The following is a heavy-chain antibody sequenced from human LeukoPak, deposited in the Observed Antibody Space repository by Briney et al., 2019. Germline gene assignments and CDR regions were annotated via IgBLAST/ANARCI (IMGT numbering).Heavy chain of an antibody. CDR1: GFTFSNYF. D-gene: IGHD3-3*01. Sequence: PGGSLRLSCAASGFTFSNYFMNWVRQAPGKGLEWVSSISTLGTYTHYADSVKGRFTISRDNAKNSLYLQMSSLRAEDTAVYYCARERFLEWLRRGTFDYWGQGTLVTVSS. J-gene: IGHJ4*02. CDR3: ARERFLEWLRRGTFDY. CDR2: ISTLGTYT. V-gene: IGHV3-21*04.